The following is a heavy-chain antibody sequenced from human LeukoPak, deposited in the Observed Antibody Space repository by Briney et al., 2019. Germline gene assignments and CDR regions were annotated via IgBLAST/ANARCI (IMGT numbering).Heavy chain of an antibody. CDR2: MNPNSGNT. CDR1: GYTFTSYD. D-gene: IGHD6-13*01. J-gene: IGHJ6*03. Sequence: ASVKVSCKASGYTFTSYDINWVRQATGQGLEWMGWMNPNSGNTGYAQKFQGRVTMTRNTSISTAYMELSSLRSEDTAVYYCARGPIAAAGTYYYYYYMDVWGKGTTVTISS. CDR3: ARGPIAAAGTYYYYYYMDV. V-gene: IGHV1-8*02.